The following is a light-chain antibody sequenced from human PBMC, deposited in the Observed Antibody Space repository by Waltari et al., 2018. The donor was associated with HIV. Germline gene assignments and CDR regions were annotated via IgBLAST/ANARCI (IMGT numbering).Light chain of an antibody. CDR1: VTDICHSNS. J-gene: IGLJ2*01. CDR2: EVT. V-gene: IGLV2-14*01. CDR3: VADTARRVLI. Sequence: QSALTQPASVSGSPGQSITISCTGSVTDICHSNSISWYQHSPGTVPKLVLYEVTSRPAGVSDRLAGSKSGVGASRTISRVQREDEADYYCVADTARRVLIFGGETKLTGL.